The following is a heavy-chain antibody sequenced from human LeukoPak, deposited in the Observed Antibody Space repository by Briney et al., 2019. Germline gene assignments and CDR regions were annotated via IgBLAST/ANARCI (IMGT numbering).Heavy chain of an antibody. CDR3: AKYDYVWGSYRYTEGFDY. CDR1: GGSISSSSYY. V-gene: IGHV4-39*01. CDR2: TYYSGST. Sequence: PSETLSLTCTVSGGSISSSSYYWGWIRQPPGKGLEWIGSTYYSGSTYYNPSLKSRVTISVDTSKNQFSLKLSSVTAADTAVYYCAKYDYVWGSYRYTEGFDYWGQGTLVTVSS. J-gene: IGHJ4*02. D-gene: IGHD3-16*02.